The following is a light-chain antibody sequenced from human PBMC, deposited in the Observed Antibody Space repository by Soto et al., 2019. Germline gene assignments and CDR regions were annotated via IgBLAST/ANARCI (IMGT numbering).Light chain of an antibody. V-gene: IGLV2-14*01. CDR1: SSDVDGYNY. Sequence: QSALTKPASVSGSPGQSITISCTGTSSDVDGYNYVSWYQQHPGKAPKLMIYDVSNRPSGVSNRFSGSKSGNTASLTISGLQAEDEADYYCSSYTSSSTLDVFGTGTKLTVL. CDR3: SSYTSSSTLDV. CDR2: DVS. J-gene: IGLJ1*01.